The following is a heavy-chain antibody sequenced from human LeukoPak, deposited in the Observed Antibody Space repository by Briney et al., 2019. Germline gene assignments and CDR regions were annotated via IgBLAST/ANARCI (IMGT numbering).Heavy chain of an antibody. J-gene: IGHJ4*02. Sequence: ASVKVSCKASGYTFTSYYMHWVRQAPGQGLEWMGIINPSGGSTSYAQKFQGRVTMTRDTSTSTVYMELSSLRSEDTAVYYCARDGILVGALEYYFDYWGQGALVTVSS. D-gene: IGHD1-26*01. CDR2: INPSGGST. CDR3: ARDGILVGALEYYFDY. V-gene: IGHV1-46*01. CDR1: GYTFTSYY.